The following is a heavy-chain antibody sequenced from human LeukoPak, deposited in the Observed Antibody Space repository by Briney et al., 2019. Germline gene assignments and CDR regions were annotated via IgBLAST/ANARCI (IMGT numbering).Heavy chain of an antibody. CDR1: GGSISSSSYY. V-gene: IGHV4-39*07. CDR2: IYYSGST. CDR3: ATYGGISAGGAFDI. J-gene: IGHJ3*02. D-gene: IGHD4-23*01. Sequence: SETLSLTCTVSGGSISSSSYYWGWIRLPPGKGLEWIGSIYYSGSTYYNPSLKSRVTISVDTSKNQFSLKLSSVTAADTAVYYCATYGGISAGGAFDIWGQGTMVTVSS.